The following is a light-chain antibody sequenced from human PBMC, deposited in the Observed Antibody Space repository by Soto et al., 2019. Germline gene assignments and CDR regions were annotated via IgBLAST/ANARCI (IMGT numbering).Light chain of an antibody. Sequence: IHMTQSRSSVSASARDRVTITCQATQDIRKYLNWYQQKPGKAPKLLIYDASSLETGVPSRFSGSGYGTDFTLTISSLQTEDFATYYCQQYDNLPLIFGQGTRLEIK. CDR3: QQYDNLPLI. CDR2: DAS. CDR1: QDIRKY. J-gene: IGKJ5*01. V-gene: IGKV1-33*01.